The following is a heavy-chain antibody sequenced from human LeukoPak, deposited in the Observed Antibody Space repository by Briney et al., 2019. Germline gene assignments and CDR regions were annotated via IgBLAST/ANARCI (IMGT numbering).Heavy chain of an antibody. J-gene: IGHJ3*02. D-gene: IGHD1-26*01. CDR2: IYSGGST. CDR3: AKLGVGATTDAFDI. CDR1: GFTVSSNY. V-gene: IGHV3-66*01. Sequence: PGGSLRLSCAASGFTVSSNYMSWVRQAPGKGLEWVSVIYSGGSTYYADSVKGRFTISRDNSKNTLYLQMNSLRAEDTAVYYCAKLGVGATTDAFDIWGQGTMVTVSS.